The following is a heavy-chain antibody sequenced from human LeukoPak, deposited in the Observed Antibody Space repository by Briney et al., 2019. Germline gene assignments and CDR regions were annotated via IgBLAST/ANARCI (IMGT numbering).Heavy chain of an antibody. D-gene: IGHD5-24*01. V-gene: IGHV1-18*01. CDR2: ISAYNGNT. Sequence: ASVKVSCKASGYTFTSYGISWVRRAPGQGLEWMGWISAYNGNTNYAQKLQGRVTMTTDTSTSTAYMELRSPRSDDTAVYYCAGILKRWLQSDYWGQGTLVTVSS. CDR1: GYTFTSYG. CDR3: AGILKRWLQSDY. J-gene: IGHJ4*02.